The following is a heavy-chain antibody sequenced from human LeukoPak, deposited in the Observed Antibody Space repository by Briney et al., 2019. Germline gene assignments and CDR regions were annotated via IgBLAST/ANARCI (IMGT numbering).Heavy chain of an antibody. CDR2: MSHSGGA. CDR1: GGSISSYY. CDR3: ARDSLHYFDTSGYGLNV. Sequence: SETLSLTCTVSGGSISSYYWSWIRQSPGKGLEWIGYMSHSGGANYNPSLRSRATISLDTSQNQFSLKLSSVTAADTAVYYCARDSLHYFDTSGYGLNVWGQGTMVTVSS. V-gene: IGHV4-59*01. D-gene: IGHD3-22*01. J-gene: IGHJ3*01.